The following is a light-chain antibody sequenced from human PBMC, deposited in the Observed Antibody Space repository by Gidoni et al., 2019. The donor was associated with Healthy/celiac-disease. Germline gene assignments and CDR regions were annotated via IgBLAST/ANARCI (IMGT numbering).Light chain of an antibody. CDR2: QDS. V-gene: IGLV3-1*01. J-gene: IGLJ2*01. Sequence: SYALTQPPSVSVSPGQTASITCSGDKLGDKYACWYQQKPGQSPVLVIYQDSKRPSGIPARFSGSNSGNTATLTISGTQAMDEADYYCQAWDSSTALVVFGGGTKLTVL. CDR3: QAWDSSTALVV. CDR1: KLGDKY.